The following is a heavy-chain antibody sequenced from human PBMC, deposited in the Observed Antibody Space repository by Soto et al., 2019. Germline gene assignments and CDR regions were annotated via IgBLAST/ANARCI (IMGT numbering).Heavy chain of an antibody. Sequence: EVQLVESGGGLVKPGGSLRLSCAGSGFIFSSYNMHWVRQSPGKGLEWVSSISSDSRSIYYGDSVKGRFTISRDNAKNSLNLQMNSLRAEDKDVFYCSCEYSTSPTPTYWGQGTLVTVSS. D-gene: IGHD6-6*01. CDR3: SCEYSTSPTPTY. J-gene: IGHJ4*02. CDR1: GFIFSSYN. CDR2: ISSDSRSI. V-gene: IGHV3-21*02.